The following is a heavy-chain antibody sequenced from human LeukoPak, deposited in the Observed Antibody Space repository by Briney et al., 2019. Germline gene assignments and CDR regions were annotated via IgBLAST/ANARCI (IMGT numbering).Heavy chain of an antibody. V-gene: IGHV4-31*03. D-gene: IGHD4-23*01. CDR3: AREPVTNTGGAFDI. CDR2: IYYSGST. Sequence: SQTLSLTCTVSGGSISSGGYYCSWIRQHPGEGLEWIGYIYYSGSTYYNPSLKSRVTISVDTPKNQFSLKLSSVTAADTAVYYCAREPVTNTGGAFDIWGQGTMVTVSS. J-gene: IGHJ3*02. CDR1: GGSISSGGYY.